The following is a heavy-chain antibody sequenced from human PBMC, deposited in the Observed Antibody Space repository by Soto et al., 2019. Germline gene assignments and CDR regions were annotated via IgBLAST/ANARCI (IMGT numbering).Heavy chain of an antibody. V-gene: IGHV5-51*01. J-gene: IGHJ3*02. CDR1: GYSFTSYC. CDR3: AMTQHDDYDSRTDGFDI. D-gene: IGHD3-22*01. Sequence: PGESLKISCKGSGYSFTSYCIGWVRQIPWKGLEWMGIIYPGDSDTRYSPSFQGQVTISADKSISTAYLQWSSLKASDTAMYYCAMTQHDDYDSRTDGFDIWGQGAMVTVSS. CDR2: IYPGDSDT.